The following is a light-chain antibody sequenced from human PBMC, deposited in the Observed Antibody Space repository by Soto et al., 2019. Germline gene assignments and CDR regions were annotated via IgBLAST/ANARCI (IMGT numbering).Light chain of an antibody. CDR1: QSISTY. Sequence: IQMTQSPSTLSASVGDRVAITCRASQSISTYLAWYQQKPGKAPKLLIYKASSLESGVPSRFSGSGSGTDFTLTISSLQPEDFATYYCQQYNSYWMFGLGTKVDIK. J-gene: IGKJ1*01. CDR2: KAS. CDR3: QQYNSYWM. V-gene: IGKV1-5*03.